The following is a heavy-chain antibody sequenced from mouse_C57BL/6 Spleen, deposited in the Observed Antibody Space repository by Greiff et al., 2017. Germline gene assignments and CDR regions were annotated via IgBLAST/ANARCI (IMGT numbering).Heavy chain of an antibody. J-gene: IGHJ2*01. Sequence: QVQLQQPGAELVKPGASVKMSCKASGYTFTSYWITWVKQRPGQGLEWIGDIYPGSGSTNYNEKFKSKATLTVDTSSSTAYMQLSSLTSEDSAVYYCARWRYDYDVDYFDYWGQGTTLTVSS. V-gene: IGHV1-55*01. D-gene: IGHD2-4*01. CDR1: GYTFTSYW. CDR2: IYPGSGST. CDR3: ARWRYDYDVDYFDY.